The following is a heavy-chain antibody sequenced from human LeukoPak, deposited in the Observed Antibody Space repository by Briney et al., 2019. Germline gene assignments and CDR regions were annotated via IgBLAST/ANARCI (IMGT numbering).Heavy chain of an antibody. CDR1: GFTFSSYG. CDR2: IWYDGSNK. Sequence: PGGSLRLSCAASGFTFSSYGMHWVRQAPGKGLEWVAVIWYDGSNKYYADSVKGRFTISRDNSKNTLYLQMNSLRAEDTAVYYCARDPTAIVVVPDYFDYWGQGTLVTVSS. D-gene: IGHD2-2*01. CDR3: ARDPTAIVVVPDYFDY. J-gene: IGHJ4*02. V-gene: IGHV3-33*01.